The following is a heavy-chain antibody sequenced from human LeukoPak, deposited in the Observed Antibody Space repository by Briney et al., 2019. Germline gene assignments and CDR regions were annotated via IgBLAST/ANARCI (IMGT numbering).Heavy chain of an antibody. D-gene: IGHD3-10*01. CDR3: AKTHTYYGSGSYYNSQNSFDY. V-gene: IGHV3-66*01. CDR2: IYSGGST. J-gene: IGHJ4*02. CDR1: GGSISSYY. Sequence: ETLSLTCTVSGGSISSYYWSWIRQPPGKGLEWVSVIYSGGSTYYADSVKGRFTISRDNSKNTLYLQMNSLRAEDTAVYYCAKTHTYYGSGSYYNSQNSFDYWGQGTLVTVSS.